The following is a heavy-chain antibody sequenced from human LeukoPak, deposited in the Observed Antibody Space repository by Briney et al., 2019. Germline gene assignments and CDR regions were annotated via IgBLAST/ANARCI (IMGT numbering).Heavy chain of an antibody. CDR1: GYSFTSYW. J-gene: IGHJ4*02. CDR2: IDPSDSYT. CDR3: ARPESIAAAGTPFDY. Sequence: ESLKISCKGSGYSFTSYWISWVRQMPGKGLEWMGRIDPSDSYTNYSPSFQGHVTISADKAISTAYLQWSSLKASDTAMYYCARPESIAAAGTPFDYWGQGTLVTVSS. D-gene: IGHD6-13*01. V-gene: IGHV5-10-1*01.